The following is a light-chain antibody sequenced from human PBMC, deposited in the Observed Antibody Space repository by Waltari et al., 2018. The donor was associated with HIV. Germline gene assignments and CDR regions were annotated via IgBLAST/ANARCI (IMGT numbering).Light chain of an antibody. Sequence: EIVLTQSPATLSLSPGERATLSCGASHSVGSLIVWYQQKPGQAPRLLIYDASNRATGIPARFSGSGSGTDFTLTISSLEPEDFAVYYCQQRSAWPLTFGGGTKVEIK. CDR2: DAS. CDR3: QQRSAWPLT. J-gene: IGKJ4*01. V-gene: IGKV3-11*01. CDR1: HSVGSL.